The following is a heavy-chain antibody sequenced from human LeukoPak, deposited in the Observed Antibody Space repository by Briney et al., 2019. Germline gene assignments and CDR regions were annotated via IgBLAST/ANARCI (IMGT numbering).Heavy chain of an antibody. CDR3: AKGASFYYDSSGDY. V-gene: IGHV3-23*01. D-gene: IGHD3-22*01. CDR2: ISGSGGST. J-gene: IGHJ4*02. Sequence: GGSLRLSCAASGFTLSSYAMSWVRQAPGKGLEWVSAISGSGGSTYYADSVKGRFTISRDNSKNTLYLQMNSLRAEDTAVYYCAKGASFYYDSSGDYWGQGTLVTVSS. CDR1: GFTLSSYA.